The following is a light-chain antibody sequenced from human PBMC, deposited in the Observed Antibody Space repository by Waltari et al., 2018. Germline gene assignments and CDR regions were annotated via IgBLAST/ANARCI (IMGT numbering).Light chain of an antibody. V-gene: IGKV3-20*01. CDR2: GAS. CDR1: PSVSRT. CDR3: QHYVRLPVT. J-gene: IGKJ1*01. Sequence: IVLTQSPGTLSLSPGERATLSCRASPSVSRTLAWYQQKPGQAPRLLIYGASTRDTGIPERFSGGGSGTDFSLTISRLEPEDFAVYYCQHYVRLPVTFGQGTKVEIK.